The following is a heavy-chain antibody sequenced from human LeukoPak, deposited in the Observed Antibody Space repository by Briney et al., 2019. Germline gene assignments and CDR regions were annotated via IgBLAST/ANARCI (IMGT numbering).Heavy chain of an antibody. CDR2: ISGSGGST. J-gene: IGHJ4*02. D-gene: IGHD1-26*01. Sequence: PGGSLRLSCAASGFSFSNYGMSWVRQAPGKGLEWVSAISGSGGSTYYADSVKGRFTISRDNSKNTLYLQMNSLRAEDTAVYYCAKDKKGRSYYFHPTYYFDYWGQGTLVTVSS. CDR3: AKDKKGRSYYFHPTYYFDY. V-gene: IGHV3-23*01. CDR1: GFSFSNYG.